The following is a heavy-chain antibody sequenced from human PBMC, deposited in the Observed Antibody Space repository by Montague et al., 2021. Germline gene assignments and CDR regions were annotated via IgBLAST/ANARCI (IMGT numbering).Heavy chain of an antibody. V-gene: IGHV4-31*03. J-gene: IGHJ4*02. D-gene: IGHD3-10*01. CDR2: IFYSGNT. Sequence: TLSLTCTVSGGSISSGGYYWSWIRQLPGKGPEWIGYIFYSGNTYYNPSLKSRVTISVDTSKNQFSLKLSSVTAADTAVYYCARAEDYYGSGSYLGFDYWGQGTRVTVSS. CDR1: GGSISSGGYY. CDR3: ARAEDYYGSGSYLGFDY.